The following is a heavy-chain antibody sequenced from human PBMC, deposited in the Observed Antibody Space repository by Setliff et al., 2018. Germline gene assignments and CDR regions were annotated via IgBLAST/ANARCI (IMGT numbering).Heavy chain of an antibody. Sequence: LSLTCTVSGGSISSSSYYWGWIRQPPGKGLEWIGSIYYSGSTYYNPSLKSRVTISVDTSKNQFSLKPSSVTAADTAVYYCARHHRGVIISWFDPWGQGTPVTV. CDR1: GGSISSSSYY. J-gene: IGHJ5*02. V-gene: IGHV4-39*01. CDR2: IYYSGST. D-gene: IGHD3-10*01. CDR3: ARHHRGVIISWFDP.